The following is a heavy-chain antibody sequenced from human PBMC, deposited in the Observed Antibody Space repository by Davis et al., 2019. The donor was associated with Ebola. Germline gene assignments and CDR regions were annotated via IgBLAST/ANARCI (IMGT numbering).Heavy chain of an antibody. CDR3: AREGGRYYDSSGYVFDI. CDR1: GYRFTSYY. D-gene: IGHD3-22*01. Sequence: ASVNVSCKASGYRFTSYYMHWVRQAPGQGLEWMGIINPITGGTSYAENFQVRVNMTRDTSTSTVYMELSSLRSEETAVYYCAREGGRYYDSSGYVFDIWGQGTMVKVSS. J-gene: IGHJ3*02. V-gene: IGHV1-46*01. CDR2: INPITGGT.